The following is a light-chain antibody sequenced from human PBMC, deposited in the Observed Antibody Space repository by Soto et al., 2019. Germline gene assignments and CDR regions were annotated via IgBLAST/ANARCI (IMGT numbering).Light chain of an antibody. CDR2: AAS. J-gene: IGKJ4*02. CDR1: QGIGVY. CDR3: QKYNSAPLT. Sequence: DIQMTQSPSSLSASLGDRVTITCRASQGIGVYLAWFQQKPGNVPKLLIYAASTLQSGVPSRVSGSGSWTDFTLTISSLQPEDGATYCCQKYNSAPLTFCGGNKVEIK. V-gene: IGKV1-27*01.